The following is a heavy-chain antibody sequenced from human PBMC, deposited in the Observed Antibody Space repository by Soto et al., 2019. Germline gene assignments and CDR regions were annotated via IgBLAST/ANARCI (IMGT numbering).Heavy chain of an antibody. CDR3: ARRYGGNFDY. J-gene: IGHJ4*02. Sequence: SETRSVTCTGSGGSISSYYWSWSRQPPGKGLEWIGYIYYSGSTNYNPSLKSRVSISVDTSKNQFSLKLSSVTAADTAVYYCARRYGGNFDYWGQGTLVTVS. CDR2: IYYSGST. D-gene: IGHD1-26*01. CDR1: GGSISSYY. V-gene: IGHV4-59*01.